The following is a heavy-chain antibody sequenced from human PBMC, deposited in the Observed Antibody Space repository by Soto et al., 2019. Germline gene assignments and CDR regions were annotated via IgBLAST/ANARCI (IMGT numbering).Heavy chain of an antibody. J-gene: IGHJ6*02. V-gene: IGHV4-38-2*01. CDR2: IYHSGST. D-gene: IGHD2-21*02. CDR1: GYSISSGYY. Sequence: SETLSLTCAVSGYSISSGYYWGWIRQPPGKGLEWIGSIYHSGSTYYNPSLKSRVTISVDTSKNQFSLKLSSVTAADTAVYYCASAYCGGDCQSYYYYGMDVWGQGTTVTVYS. CDR3: ASAYCGGDCQSYYYYGMDV.